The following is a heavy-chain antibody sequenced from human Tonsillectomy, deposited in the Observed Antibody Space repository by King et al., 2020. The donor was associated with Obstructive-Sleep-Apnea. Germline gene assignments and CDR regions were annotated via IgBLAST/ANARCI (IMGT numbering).Heavy chain of an antibody. CDR2: ISAGGRST. V-gene: IGHV3-23*04. CDR1: GFTFSSYG. Sequence: VQLVESGGGLVQPGGSLRLSCAASGFTFSSYGMNWVRQAPGKGLEWFSGISAGGRSTDYADSVKGRFTISRDNSKNTLYVQMNSLRAEDTAVYYCAKNLSIAAAAWGQGTLVTVSS. D-gene: IGHD6-13*01. J-gene: IGHJ4*02. CDR3: AKNLSIAAAA.